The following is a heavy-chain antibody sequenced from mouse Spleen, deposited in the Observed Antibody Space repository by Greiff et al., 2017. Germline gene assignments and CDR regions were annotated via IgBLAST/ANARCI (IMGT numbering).Heavy chain of an antibody. CDR2: IHPNSGST. J-gene: IGHJ3*01. V-gene: IGHV1-64*01. CDR3: ARDYYGSSPFAY. CDR1: GYTFTSYW. Sequence: QVQLQQPGAELVMPGASVKLSCKASGYTFTSYWMHWVKQRPGQGLEWIGMIHPNSGSTNYNEKFKSKATLTVDKSSSTAYMQLSSLTSEDSAVYYCARDYYGSSPFAYWGQGTLVTVSA. D-gene: IGHD1-1*01.